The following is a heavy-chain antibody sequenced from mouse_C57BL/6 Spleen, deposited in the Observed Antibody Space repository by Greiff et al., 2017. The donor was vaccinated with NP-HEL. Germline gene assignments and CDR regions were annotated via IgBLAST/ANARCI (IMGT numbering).Heavy chain of an antibody. CDR3: ARTRLLRTSYAMDY. Sequence: EVQGVESGGGLVKPGGSLKLSCAASGFTFSDYGMHWVRQAPEKGLEWVAYISSGSSTIYYADTVKGRFTISRDNAKNTLFLQMTSLRSEDTAMYYCARTRLLRTSYAMDYWGQGTSVTVSS. V-gene: IGHV5-17*01. CDR2: ISSGSSTI. CDR1: GFTFSDYG. D-gene: IGHD1-1*01. J-gene: IGHJ4*01.